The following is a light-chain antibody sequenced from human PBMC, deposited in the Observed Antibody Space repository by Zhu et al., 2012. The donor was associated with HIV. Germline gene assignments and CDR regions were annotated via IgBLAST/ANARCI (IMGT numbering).Light chain of an antibody. Sequence: VLTQSPGTLSFSPGERATLSCRAGDFVNSKLAWYQHKRGQAPRLLLYGASTRATGIPARFTGSGSGTEFTLTITSMQSEDFATYYCQQYNTWPYTFGQGTKLEIK. CDR2: GAS. J-gene: IGKJ2*01. CDR3: QQYNTWPYT. V-gene: IGKV3-15*01. CDR1: DFVNSK.